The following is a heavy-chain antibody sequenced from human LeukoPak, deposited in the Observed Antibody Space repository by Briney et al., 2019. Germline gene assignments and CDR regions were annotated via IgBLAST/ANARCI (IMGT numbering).Heavy chain of an antibody. CDR2: IYHSGST. CDR3: ARDGTMGYCSSTSCYYYYYMDV. J-gene: IGHJ6*03. CDR1: GGSISSSSYY. D-gene: IGHD2-2*01. Sequence: SETLSLTCTVSGGSISSSSYYWGWIRQPPGKGLEWIGSIYHSGSTYYNPSLKSRVTISVDTSKNQFSLKLSSVTAADTAVYYCARDGTMGYCSSTSCYYYYYMDVWGKGTTVTVSS. V-gene: IGHV4-39*07.